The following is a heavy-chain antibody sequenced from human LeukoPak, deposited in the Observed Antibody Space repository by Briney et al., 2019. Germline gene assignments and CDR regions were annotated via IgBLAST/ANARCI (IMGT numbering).Heavy chain of an antibody. CDR1: GFTVSTKF. V-gene: IGHV3-66*01. J-gene: IGHJ4*02. D-gene: IGHD3-22*01. CDR3: ARFYDTSGYLDC. CDR2: IYDGGIT. Sequence: GGSLRLSCAASGFTVSTKFMSWVRQAPGKELEWVSVIYDGGITYYADSVKGRFTISGDNSKNMLFLQMNSLRAEDTAVYYCARFYDTSGYLDCWGQGTLFTVSS.